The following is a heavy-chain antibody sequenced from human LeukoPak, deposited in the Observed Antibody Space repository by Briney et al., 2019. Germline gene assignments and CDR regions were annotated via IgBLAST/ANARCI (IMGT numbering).Heavy chain of an antibody. CDR1: GGSTSSYY. J-gene: IGHJ5*02. D-gene: IGHD6-13*01. CDR3: ASYSSSHWFDP. V-gene: IGHV4-59*05. Sequence: SETLSLTCTVSGGSTSSYYWSWIRQPPGKGLECIGGISYSGLTYYNPSLESRVTLSIDTSNNQFSLKVTSVTAADTAIYYCASYSSSHWFDPWGQGTLVTVSS. CDR2: ISYSGLT.